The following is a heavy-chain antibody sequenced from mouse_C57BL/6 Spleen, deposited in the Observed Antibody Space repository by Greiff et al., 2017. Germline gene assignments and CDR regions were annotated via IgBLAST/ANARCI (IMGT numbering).Heavy chain of an antibody. CDR2: INPSNGGT. Sequence: QVQLQQPGTELVKPGASVKLSCKASGYTFTSYWMHWVKQRPGQGLEWIGNINPSNGGTNYNEKFKSKATLTVDKSSSTAYMQLSSLTSEDSAVYYCAREKGSTMITRGFADWGQGTLVTVSA. D-gene: IGHD2-4*01. CDR3: AREKGSTMITRGFAD. V-gene: IGHV1-53*01. J-gene: IGHJ3*01. CDR1: GYTFTSYW.